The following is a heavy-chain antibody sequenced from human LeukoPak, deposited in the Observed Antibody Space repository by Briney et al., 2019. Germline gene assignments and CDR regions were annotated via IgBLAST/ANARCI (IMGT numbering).Heavy chain of an antibody. Sequence: ASVKVSCKASGYTFTGYYMHWVRQAPGQGLEWMGWINPNSGGTNYAQKFQGRVTMTRDTSISTAYMELSSLRSEDTAVYYCARVPRTEGGFDYWGQGTLVTVSS. CDR3: ARVPRTEGGFDY. J-gene: IGHJ4*02. D-gene: IGHD3-16*01. CDR2: INPNSGGT. CDR1: GYTFTGYY. V-gene: IGHV1-2*02.